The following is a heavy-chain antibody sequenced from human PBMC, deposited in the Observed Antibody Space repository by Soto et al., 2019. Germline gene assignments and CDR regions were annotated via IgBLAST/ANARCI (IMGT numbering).Heavy chain of an antibody. CDR3: ARRDYYDSSGLSP. J-gene: IGHJ5*02. CDR1: GGSISSYY. V-gene: IGHV4-59*08. CDR2: IYYSGST. Sequence: ASETLSLTCTVSGGSISSYYWSWIRQPPGKGLEWIGYIYYSGSTNYNPSLKSRVTISVDTSKNQFSLKLSSVTAADTAVYYCARRDYYDSSGLSPWGQGTLVTVSS. D-gene: IGHD3-22*01.